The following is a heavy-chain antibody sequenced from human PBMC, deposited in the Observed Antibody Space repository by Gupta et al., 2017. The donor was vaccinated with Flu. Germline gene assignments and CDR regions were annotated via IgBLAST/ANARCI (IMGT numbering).Heavy chain of an antibody. CDR2: ITTGSETV. V-gene: IGHV3-48*02. D-gene: IGHD2-15*01. CDR1: GFTFSSYN. Sequence: EVQLVESGGGSVQPRESLRLSCVGSGFTFSSYNFNWVRQAPGRGLEWVSYITTGSETVYYTESAKGRFTVSRDNAKNSLYLQMDYLRDEDTAVYYCARENDVSYCDYWGQGTVVTVSS. J-gene: IGHJ4*02. CDR3: ARENDVSYCDY.